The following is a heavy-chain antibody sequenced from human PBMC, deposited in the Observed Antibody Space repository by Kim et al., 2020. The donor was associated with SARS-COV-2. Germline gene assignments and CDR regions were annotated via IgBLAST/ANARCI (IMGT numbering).Heavy chain of an antibody. Sequence: GGSLRLSCAASGFTVSSNYMSWVRQAPGKGLEWVSVIYSGGSTYYADSVKGRFTISRHNSKNTLYLQMNSLRAEDTAVYYCAREAGYSSSWYVRDGYYYYYGMDVWGQGTAVTVSS. D-gene: IGHD6-13*01. CDR1: GFTVSSNY. CDR3: AREAGYSSSWYVRDGYYYYYGMDV. CDR2: IYSGGST. J-gene: IGHJ6*02. V-gene: IGHV3-53*04.